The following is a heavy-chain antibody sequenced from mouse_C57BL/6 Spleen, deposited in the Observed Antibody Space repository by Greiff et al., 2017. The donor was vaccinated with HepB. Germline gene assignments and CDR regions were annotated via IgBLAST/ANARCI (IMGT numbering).Heavy chain of an antibody. Sequence: DVKLVESGGGLVKPGGSLKLSCAASGFTFSDYGMHWVRQAPEKGLEWVAYISSGSSTIYYADTVKGRFTISRDNAKNTLFLQITSLRSEDTAMYYCASYSYAMDYWGQGTSVTVSS. CDR3: ASYSYAMDY. V-gene: IGHV5-17*01. J-gene: IGHJ4*01. CDR2: ISSGSSTI. CDR1: GFTFSDYG.